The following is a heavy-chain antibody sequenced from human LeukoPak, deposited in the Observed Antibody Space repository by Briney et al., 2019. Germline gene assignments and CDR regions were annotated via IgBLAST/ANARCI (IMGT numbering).Heavy chain of an antibody. CDR3: AREYCSSTSCYMGYDAFDI. Sequence: PSETLSLTCTVSGGSISSYYWSWIRQPPGKGLVWIGYIYYSGSTNYNPSLKSRVTISVDTSKNQFSLKLSSVTAADTAVYYCAREYCSSTSCYMGYDAFDIWGQGTMVTVSS. CDR2: IYYSGST. J-gene: IGHJ3*02. CDR1: GGSISSYY. D-gene: IGHD2-2*02. V-gene: IGHV4-59*01.